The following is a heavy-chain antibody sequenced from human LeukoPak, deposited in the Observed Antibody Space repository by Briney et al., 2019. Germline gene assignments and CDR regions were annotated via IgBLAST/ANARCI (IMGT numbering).Heavy chain of an antibody. D-gene: IGHD3-10*01. CDR2: ISSSSSTI. J-gene: IGHJ4*02. Sequence: AGGSLRLSCAASGFTFSSYSMNWVRQAPGKGLEWVSYISSSSSTIYYADSVEGRFTISRDNAKNSLYPQMNSLRAEDTAVYYCAREVRGGPFDYWGQGTLVTVSS. CDR3: AREVRGGPFDY. CDR1: GFTFSSYS. V-gene: IGHV3-48*01.